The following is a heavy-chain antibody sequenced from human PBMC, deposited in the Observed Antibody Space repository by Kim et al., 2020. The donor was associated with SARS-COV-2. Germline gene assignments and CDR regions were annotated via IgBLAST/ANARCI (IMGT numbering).Heavy chain of an antibody. D-gene: IGHD3-16*01. CDR1: GFTFTTYA. CDR3: AKVAQRGAILVDYFDY. Sequence: GGSLRLSCAASGFTFTTYALGWVRQAPGKGLEWVSVIDGSGGNTYHADSVEGRFATSRDHSKNTVYLQMNSLRAEDTAIYYCAKVAQRGAILVDYFDYWGQGTVVTVSS. CDR2: IDGSGGNT. J-gene: IGHJ4*02. V-gene: IGHV3-23*01.